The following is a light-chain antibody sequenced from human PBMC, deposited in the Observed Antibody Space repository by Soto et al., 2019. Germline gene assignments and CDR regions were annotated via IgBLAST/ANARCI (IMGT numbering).Light chain of an antibody. CDR2: GAS. V-gene: IGKV3-15*01. CDR1: QSVSTS. CDR3: QQYNTCWT. J-gene: IGKJ1*01. Sequence: EIVMTQSPATLSVSPGERATLSCRASQSVSTSLAWYQQKPGQAPRLLISGASTRATGVPARFSGSGSETDFTLPTRGLESEDFEVYYCQQYNTCWTFGQGTKVEIK.